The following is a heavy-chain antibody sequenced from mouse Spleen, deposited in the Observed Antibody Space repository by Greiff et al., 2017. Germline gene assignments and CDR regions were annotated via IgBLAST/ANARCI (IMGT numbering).Heavy chain of an antibody. D-gene: IGHD1-1*01. CDR1: GFNIKDDY. CDR2: IDPENGDT. V-gene: IGHV14-4*01. J-gene: IGHJ2*01. CDR3: TAYYYDGSRDY. Sequence: EVKLMESGAELVRPGASVKLSCTASGFNIKDDYMHWVKQRPEQGLEWIGWIDPENGDTEYASKFQGKATITADTSSNTAYLQLSSLTSEDTAVYYCTAYYYDGSRDYWGQGTTLTVSS.